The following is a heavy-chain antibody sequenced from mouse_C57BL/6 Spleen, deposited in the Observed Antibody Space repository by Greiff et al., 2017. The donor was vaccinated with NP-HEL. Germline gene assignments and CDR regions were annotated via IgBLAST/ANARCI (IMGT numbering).Heavy chain of an antibody. CDR3: ARRTLRRPYYAMDY. CDR2: INPNNGGT. Sequence: EVQLQQSGPELVKPGASVKIPCKASGYTFTDYNMDWVKQSHGKSLEWIGDINPNNGGTIYNQKFKGKATLTVDKSSSTAYMELRSLTSEDTAVYYWARRTLRRPYYAMDYWGQGTSVTVSS. J-gene: IGHJ4*01. V-gene: IGHV1-18*01. D-gene: IGHD1-2*01. CDR1: GYTFTDYN.